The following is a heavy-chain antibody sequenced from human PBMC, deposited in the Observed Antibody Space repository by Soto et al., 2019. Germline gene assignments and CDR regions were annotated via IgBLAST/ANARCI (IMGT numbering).Heavy chain of an antibody. CDR2: IYPGDSDT. CDR1: GYSFTSYW. CDR3: ARHNSSSWSYPFAY. V-gene: IGHV5-51*01. Sequence: PVASLRISCKVSGYSFTSYWIGWVRQMPGKGLEWMGIIYPGDSDTRYSPSFQGQVTISADKSISTAYLQWSSLKASDTAMYYCARHNSSSWSYPFAYWGQGTLVTVSS. D-gene: IGHD6-13*01. J-gene: IGHJ4*02.